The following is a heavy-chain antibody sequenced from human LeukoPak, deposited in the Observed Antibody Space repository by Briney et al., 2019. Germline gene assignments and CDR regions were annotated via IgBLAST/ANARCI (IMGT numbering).Heavy chain of an antibody. CDR3: ARVPYGSGSYYYYYYYYMDV. CDR2: INPYNGNT. Sequence: ASVKVSCKASDYTFISYGISWVRQASGQGLEWMGWINPYNGNTNYVQKLQGRVTMTTDTSTSTANMELRSLRSDDTAVYYCARVPYGSGSYYYYYYYYMDVWGKGTTVTISS. CDR1: DYTFISYG. V-gene: IGHV1-18*01. J-gene: IGHJ6*03. D-gene: IGHD3-10*01.